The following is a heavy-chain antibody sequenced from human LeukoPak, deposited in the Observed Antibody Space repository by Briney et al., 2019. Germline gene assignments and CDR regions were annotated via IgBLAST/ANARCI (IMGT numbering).Heavy chain of an antibody. CDR2: ISHDGSNI. CDR3: AKDPYRVVVAAGNYLDP. CDR1: GFTFYNYG. Sequence: GGSLRLSCAASGFTFYNYGMHWVRQAPGKGLEWVAVISHDGSNIHYGDSVKGRFTISRDNSKNTLYLQMNSLRVEDTAVYYCAKDPYRVVVAAGNYLDPWGQGTLVTVSA. D-gene: IGHD2-21*01. J-gene: IGHJ5*02. V-gene: IGHV3-30*18.